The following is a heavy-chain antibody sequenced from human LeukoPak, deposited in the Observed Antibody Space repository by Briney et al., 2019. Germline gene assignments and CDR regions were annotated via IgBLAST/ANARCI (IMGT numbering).Heavy chain of an antibody. Sequence: GGSLRLSCAASGFTFRSYAMHWVRQAPGKGLEWVAVISYDGTNNYYADSVKGRFTISRDNSKNTLYLQMNSLRAEDTAVYHCAKDRSSGSYYVEYFQHWGQGTLVTVSS. CDR2: ISYDGTNN. D-gene: IGHD1-26*01. CDR3: AKDRSSGSYYVEYFQH. V-gene: IGHV3-30*18. CDR1: GFTFRSYA. J-gene: IGHJ1*01.